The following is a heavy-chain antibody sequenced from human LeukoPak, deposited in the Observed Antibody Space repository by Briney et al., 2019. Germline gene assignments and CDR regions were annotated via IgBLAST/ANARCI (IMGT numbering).Heavy chain of an antibody. CDR2: IRYDGSNK. CDR3: AKNGDRGAYCTGGTCYPYFHYYMDV. Sequence: GGSLRLSCAASGFIFSSHGMHWVRQAPGKGLEWVAFIRYDGSNKYYADSVKGRFTISRDNSKNTLYLQMNSLRAEDTAIYYCAKNGDRGAYCTGGTCYPYFHYYMDVWGKGTTVTI. D-gene: IGHD2-15*01. V-gene: IGHV3-30*02. J-gene: IGHJ6*03. CDR1: GFIFSSHG.